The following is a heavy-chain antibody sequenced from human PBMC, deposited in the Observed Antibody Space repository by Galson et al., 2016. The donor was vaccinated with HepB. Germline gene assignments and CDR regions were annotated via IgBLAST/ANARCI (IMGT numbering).Heavy chain of an antibody. Sequence: SLRLSCAASGFTFRNYAMHWVRQAPGKGLEWVAVISFDASNTFYADYVKGRFTISRDTSKNTLFLQMNSLTTEDTAVYYCARERDYVYHGGYGMDVWGQGTTVTVSS. V-gene: IGHV3-30*04. CDR1: GFTFRNYA. CDR3: ARERDYVYHGGYGMDV. J-gene: IGHJ6*02. CDR2: ISFDASNT. D-gene: IGHD5-12*01.